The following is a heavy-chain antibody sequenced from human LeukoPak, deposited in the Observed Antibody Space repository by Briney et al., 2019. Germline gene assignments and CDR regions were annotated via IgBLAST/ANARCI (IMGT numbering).Heavy chain of an antibody. CDR3: ARGFQERYFDWLYPDAFDI. Sequence: GASAKVSCKASGYTFTGYYMHWVRQAPGQGLEWMGWINPNSGGTNYAQKFQGWVTMTRDTSISTAYMELSRLRSDDTAVYYCARGFQERYFDWLYPDAFDIWGQGTMVTVSS. CDR2: INPNSGGT. V-gene: IGHV1-2*04. J-gene: IGHJ3*02. D-gene: IGHD3-9*01. CDR1: GYTFTGYY.